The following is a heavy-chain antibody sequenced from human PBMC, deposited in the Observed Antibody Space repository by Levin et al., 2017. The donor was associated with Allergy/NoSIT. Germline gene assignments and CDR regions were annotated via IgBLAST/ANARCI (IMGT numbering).Heavy chain of an antibody. CDR1: GFPLSTSGMC. D-gene: IGHD1-1*01. CDR2: IDWEDDK. J-gene: IGHJ3*01. V-gene: IGHV2-70*13. Sequence: SGPTLVKPTQTLTLTCTFSGFPLSTSGMCVTWIRQPPGKALEWLALIDWEDDKYFNSSLKTRLTISKDSSNNQVVLTMANVDPVDTATYYCARTSTVVRAFDVWGQGTVVTVSS. CDR3: ARTSTVVRAFDV.